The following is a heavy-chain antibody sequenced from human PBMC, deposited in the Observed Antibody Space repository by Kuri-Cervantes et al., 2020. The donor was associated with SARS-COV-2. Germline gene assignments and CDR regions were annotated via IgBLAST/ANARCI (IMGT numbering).Heavy chain of an antibody. CDR2: IDSSGRTI. CDR3: GRGGSTTMGLGYYNHAMDV. J-gene: IGHJ6*02. V-gene: IGHV3-48*04. CDR1: GFSLSTYI. D-gene: IGHD5-18*01. Sequence: GESLKISCAASGFSLSTYIMNWVRQAPGKGLEWVSHIDSSGRTIYHADSVKGRFSISRDNGKNLLYLQINGLRAEDTAVYYCGRGGSTTMGLGYYNHAMDVWGQGTTVTVSS.